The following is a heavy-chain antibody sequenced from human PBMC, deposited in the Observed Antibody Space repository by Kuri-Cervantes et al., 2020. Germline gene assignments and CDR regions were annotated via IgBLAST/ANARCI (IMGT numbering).Heavy chain of an antibody. V-gene: IGHV4-39*07. Sequence: GSLRLSCTVSGGSISSGDYYWSWIRQPPGKGLEWIGEINHSGSTNYNPSLKSRVTISVDTSKNQFSLKLSSVTAADTAVYYCARGLGLRFLEWLGPFDYWGQGTLVTVSS. J-gene: IGHJ4*02. CDR3: ARGLGLRFLEWLGPFDY. CDR1: GGSISSGDYY. D-gene: IGHD3-3*01. CDR2: INHSGST.